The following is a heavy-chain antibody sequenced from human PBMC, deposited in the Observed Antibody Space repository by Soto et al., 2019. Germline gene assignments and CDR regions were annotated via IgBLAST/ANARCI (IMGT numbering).Heavy chain of an antibody. V-gene: IGHV3-30*18. J-gene: IGHJ4*02. CDR2: ISYDGSNK. CDR3: AKGEYSSGWYPDY. CDR1: GFTFSSYG. D-gene: IGHD6-19*01. Sequence: GGSLRLSCAASGFTFSSYGMHWVRQAPGKGLEWVAVISYDGSNKYYADSVKGRFTISRDNSKNTLYLQMNSLRAEDTAVYYCAKGEYSSGWYPDYWGQGTLVTVSS.